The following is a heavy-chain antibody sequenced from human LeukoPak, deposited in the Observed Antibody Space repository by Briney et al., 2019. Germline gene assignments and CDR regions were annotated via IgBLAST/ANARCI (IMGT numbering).Heavy chain of an antibody. D-gene: IGHD2/OR15-2a*01. CDR1: GGSISGYY. J-gene: IGHJ4*02. Sequence: KPSETLSLTCTVSGGSISGYYWSWIRQAAGKGLEWIGRIYTSGSTNYNPSLKSRVTMSVDRSKKQFSLKLSSVTAADTAVYYCARDRWTNSLDYWGQGTLVTVSS. CDR2: IYTSGST. CDR3: ARDRWTNSLDY. V-gene: IGHV4-4*07.